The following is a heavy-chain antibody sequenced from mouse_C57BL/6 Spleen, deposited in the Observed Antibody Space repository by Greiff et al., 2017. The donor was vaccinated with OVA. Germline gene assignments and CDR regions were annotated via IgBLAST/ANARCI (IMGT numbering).Heavy chain of an antibody. CDR3: ARDGGSSPLDD. V-gene: IGHV3-6*01. J-gene: IGHJ2*01. CDR1: GYSITSGYY. D-gene: IGHD1-1*01. Sequence: EVQLQESGPGLVKPSQSLSLTCSVTGYSITSGYYWNWIRQFPGNKLEWMGYISYDGSNNYNPSLKNRISITRDTSKNQFFLKLNSVTTEDTATYYCARDGGSSPLDDWGKGTTLTVSS. CDR2: ISYDGSN.